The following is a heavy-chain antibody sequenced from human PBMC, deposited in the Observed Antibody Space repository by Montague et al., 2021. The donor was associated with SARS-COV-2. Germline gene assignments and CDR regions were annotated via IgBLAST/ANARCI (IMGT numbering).Heavy chain of an antibody. CDR3: ARAYCGGDCYFYWYFDL. CDR2: TYYRSKWYN. V-gene: IGHV6-1*01. Sequence: CAISGDSVSSHIATSNWLRQSPSRGLELLCRTYYRSKWYNDYAVSVKSRVIINPDTSNNRISLQLNSVTPEDTAVYYCARAYCGGDCYFYWYFDLWGRGTLVTVSS. CDR1: GDSVSSHIAT. J-gene: IGHJ2*01. D-gene: IGHD2-21*02.